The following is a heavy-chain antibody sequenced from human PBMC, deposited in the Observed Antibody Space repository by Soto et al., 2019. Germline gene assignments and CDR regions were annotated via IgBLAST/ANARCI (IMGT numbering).Heavy chain of an antibody. V-gene: IGHV1-18*01. CDR1: GYTFTSYG. CDR2: ISAYNGNT. Sequence: ASVKVSFKASGYTFTSYGISWVRQAPGQGLEWMGWISAYNGNTNYAQKLQGRVTMTTDTSTSTAYMELRSLRSDDTAVYYCARGITMVRGVIPNYFDYWGQGTLVTVSS. CDR3: ARGITMVRGVIPNYFDY. J-gene: IGHJ4*02. D-gene: IGHD3-10*01.